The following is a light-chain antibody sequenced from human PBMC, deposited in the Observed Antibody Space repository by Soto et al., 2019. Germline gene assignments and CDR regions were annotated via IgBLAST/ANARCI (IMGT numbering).Light chain of an antibody. CDR3: AAWDDSLKGVV. Sequence: QAVVTQPPSASGTPGQRVTISCSGSSSNIGSNTVNWYQQLPGTAPKLLIYSNNQRPSGVPDRFSGSKSGTSASLAISGLQSEYEADYYCAAWDDSLKGVVFGGGTKVTVL. CDR1: SSNIGSNT. CDR2: SNN. J-gene: IGLJ2*01. V-gene: IGLV1-44*01.